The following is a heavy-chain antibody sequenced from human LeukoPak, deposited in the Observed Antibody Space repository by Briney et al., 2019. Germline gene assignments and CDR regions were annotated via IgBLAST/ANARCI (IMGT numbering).Heavy chain of an antibody. J-gene: IGHJ2*01. D-gene: IGHD3-16*01. CDR3: ASYEQSVSNWYFDL. V-gene: IGHV3-53*01. CDR1: GITVSNIY. Sequence: GGSLRLSCAASGITVSNIYIAWVRQAPGKGLECVPIIYVGGNTNHRDSVKGRFITSRDNSKNNLYLQMNSLRAEDTAVYYCASYEQSVSNWYFDLWGRGTLVTVSP. CDR2: IYVGGNT.